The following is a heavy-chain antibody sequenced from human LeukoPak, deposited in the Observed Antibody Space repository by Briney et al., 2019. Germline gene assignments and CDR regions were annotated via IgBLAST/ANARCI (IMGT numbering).Heavy chain of an antibody. Sequence: GGSLRLSCAASGFTFTNYWMTWVRQAPGKGLEWVAFIRYDGSNKSYADSVKGRFTISRDNSKNTLYLQMNSLRAEDTAVYYCARARKSGGITMIRGVKDRGWFDPWGQGTLVTVSS. CDR3: ARARKSGGITMIRGVKDRGWFDP. CDR1: GFTFTNYW. CDR2: IRYDGSNK. D-gene: IGHD3-10*01. V-gene: IGHV3-30*02. J-gene: IGHJ5*02.